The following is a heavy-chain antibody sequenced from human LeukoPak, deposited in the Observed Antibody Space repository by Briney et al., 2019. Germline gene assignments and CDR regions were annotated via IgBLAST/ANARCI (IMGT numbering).Heavy chain of an antibody. CDR2: IRRDGST. V-gene: IGHV3-66*01. CDR3: ARGCREGYISPFDP. J-gene: IGHJ5*02. CDR1: RLRVSSNF. Sequence: GGSLTLLCAASRLRVSSNFLSWVRQAPGKGLEWVAVIRRDGSTDYADSVKGRFTISRDNYRNTVHLQMISLRAEDTAMYYCARGCREGYISPFDPRRQGSLVTVSS. D-gene: IGHD5-24*01.